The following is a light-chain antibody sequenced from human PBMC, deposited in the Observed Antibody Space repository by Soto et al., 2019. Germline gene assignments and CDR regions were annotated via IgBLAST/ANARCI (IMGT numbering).Light chain of an antibody. Sequence: EIVLTQSPATLSLSPGERATLSCRASQSIDIYLAWYQQKPGLAPRLLIYDASNRATGIPARFSGSGSGTDFTLTISRLEPEDFEVYYCQQRRDWPVTFGQGTRLEIK. CDR3: QQRRDWPVT. V-gene: IGKV3-11*01. J-gene: IGKJ5*01. CDR2: DAS. CDR1: QSIDIY.